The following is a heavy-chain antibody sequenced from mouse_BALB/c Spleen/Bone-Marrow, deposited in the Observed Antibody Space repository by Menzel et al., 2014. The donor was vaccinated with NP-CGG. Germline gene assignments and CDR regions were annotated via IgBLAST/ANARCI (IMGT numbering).Heavy chain of an antibody. CDR3: ARDSNFKDYCDY. D-gene: IGHD2-5*01. J-gene: IGHJ2*01. CDR2: IYPGGGYT. Sequence: QVQLQQSGAELVRPGTSVKISCRASGYTFTNYYLGWVKQRPGHGLEWIGDIYPGGGYTNYNEEFKGKATLTADTSSSTAYMQLRGLTSEDSAVYFCARDSNFKDYCDYWGQGTTLTGSS. V-gene: IGHV1-63*02. CDR1: GYTFTNYY.